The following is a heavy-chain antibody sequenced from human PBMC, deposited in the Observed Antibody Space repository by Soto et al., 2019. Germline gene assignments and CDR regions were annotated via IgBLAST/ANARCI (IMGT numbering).Heavy chain of an antibody. D-gene: IGHD1-1*01. CDR2: LYYSGNT. J-gene: IGHJ4*02. CDR1: GDSISRGNYY. V-gene: IGHV4-39*01. CDR3: ARLWGGWNEVDY. Sequence: SETLSLTCTVSGDSISRGNYYWGWIRQPPGKGLEWIGSLYYSGNTFYSPSLKSRVTMSVDTSKNQFSLRLNSVTAADMAVYYCARLWGGWNEVDYWGQGTLVTVSS.